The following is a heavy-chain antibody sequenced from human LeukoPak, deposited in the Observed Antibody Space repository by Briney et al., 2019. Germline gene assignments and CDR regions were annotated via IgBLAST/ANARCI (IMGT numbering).Heavy chain of an antibody. J-gene: IGHJ4*02. V-gene: IGHV3-73*01. CDR1: GLTFRGSD. CDR3: TRLGGGNSGVDY. Sequence: GGSLRLSCGASGLTFRGSDMQWVREACGKGLVWVGRIRSKAYGYARADAASVRGGFSRRRDDSRITGDQQMNSLKTGDTAVYYCTRLGGGNSGVDYWGQGTLVTVSS. CDR2: IRSKAYGYAR. D-gene: IGHD4-23*01.